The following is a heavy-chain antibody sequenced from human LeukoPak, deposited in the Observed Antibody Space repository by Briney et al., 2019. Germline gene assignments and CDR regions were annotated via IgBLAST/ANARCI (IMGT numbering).Heavy chain of an antibody. V-gene: IGHV3-7*01. CDR2: IKKDGSEK. J-gene: IGHJ4*02. D-gene: IGHD5-18*01. CDR3: ARHLSGITGYTYGRGIDY. CDR1: GFTFSSYW. Sequence: PGGSLRLSCAASGFTFSSYWMSWVRQAPGKGPEWVANIKKDGSEKYYVDSVKGRFTISRDNAKKSLYLQMNSLRAEDTAVYYCARHLSGITGYTYGRGIDYWGQGTLVSVSS.